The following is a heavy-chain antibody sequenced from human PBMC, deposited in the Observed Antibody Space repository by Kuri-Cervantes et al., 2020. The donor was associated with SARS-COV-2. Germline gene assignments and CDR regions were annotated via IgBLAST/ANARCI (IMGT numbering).Heavy chain of an antibody. CDR3: ARVGSSQYYYYMDV. CDR2: IYYSGST. Sequence: SETLSLTCTVSGGSISSGDYYWSWIRQPPGKGLEWIGYIYYSGSTYYNPSLKSRVTISVDTSKNQFSLKLSSVTAADTAVYYCARVGSSQYYYYMDVWGKGTTVTVSS. J-gene: IGHJ6*03. CDR1: GGSISSGDYY. V-gene: IGHV4-30-4*02. D-gene: IGHD6-6*01.